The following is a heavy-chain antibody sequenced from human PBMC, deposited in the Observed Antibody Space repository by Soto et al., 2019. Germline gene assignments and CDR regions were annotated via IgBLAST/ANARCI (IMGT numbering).Heavy chain of an antibody. CDR2: IWYDGSNK. V-gene: IGHV3-33*01. J-gene: IGHJ4*02. D-gene: IGHD3-22*01. Sequence: PGGSLRLSCAASGFTFSSYGMHWVRQAPGKGLEWVAVIWYDGSNKYYADSVKGRFTISRDNSKNTLYLQMNSLRAEDTAVYYCATEYYYDSSGYPQFDYWGQGDLVTVSS. CDR3: ATEYYYDSSGYPQFDY. CDR1: GFTFSSYG.